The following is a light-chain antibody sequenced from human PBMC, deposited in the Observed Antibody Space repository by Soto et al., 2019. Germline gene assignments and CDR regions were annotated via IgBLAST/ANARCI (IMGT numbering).Light chain of an antibody. CDR2: GAS. V-gene: IGKV3-20*01. CDR3: QQYGGSPQT. CDR1: QSVSNY. J-gene: IGKJ1*01. Sequence: EIVLTQSPGTLSLSPGERATLSCRARQSVSNYLAWYQQKPGQAPMLLIYGASSRATGIPDRFSGSGSGTDFTLTISRLEPEDFAVYYCQQYGGSPQTFGQGTKVEIK.